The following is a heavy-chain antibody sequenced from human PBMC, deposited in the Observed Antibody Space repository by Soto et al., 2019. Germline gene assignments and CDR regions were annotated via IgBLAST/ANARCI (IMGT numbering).Heavy chain of an antibody. CDR3: AIDPPTGTTLEWADS. J-gene: IGHJ4*02. CDR2: ISSSGSFK. Sequence: EVQLVESGGGLVKPGGSLRLSCAASGFSFSSDSMGWVRQAPGKGLEWVSSISSSGSFKNYADSVKGRFTISRDNAKNSLYLLLSGMKEEDTAVYYCAIDPPTGTTLEWADSWGQGTLVTVSS. CDR1: GFSFSSDS. V-gene: IGHV3-21*01. D-gene: IGHD1-7*01.